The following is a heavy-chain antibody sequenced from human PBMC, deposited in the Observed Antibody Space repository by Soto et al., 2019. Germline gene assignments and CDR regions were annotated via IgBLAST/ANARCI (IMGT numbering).Heavy chain of an antibody. CDR3: ARQVYSSSTSCHEGGMDV. J-gene: IGHJ6*04. CDR1: GGTFSSYT. CDR2: IITILGIA. D-gene: IGHD2-2*01. Sequence: QVQLVQSGAEVKKPGSSVKVYCQASGGTFSSYTISWVRQAPGQGLEWLVRIITILGIANYAQKFQGRVTMTADKSTSTAYMELSSRRSEDTAVYYWARQVYSSSTSCHEGGMDVWCKGTTVTVSA. V-gene: IGHV1-69*02.